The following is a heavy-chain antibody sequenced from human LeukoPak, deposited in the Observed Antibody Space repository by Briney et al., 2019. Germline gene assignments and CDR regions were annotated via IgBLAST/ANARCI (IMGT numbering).Heavy chain of an antibody. J-gene: IGHJ5*02. V-gene: IGHV4-59*08. D-gene: IGHD1-26*01. CDR3: ARSSGSYLNWFDP. Sequence: SETLSLTCAVYGGSFSSYYWSWIRQPPGKGLEWIGYIYYSGSTNYNPSLKSRVTISVDTSKNQFSLKLSSETAADTAVYYCARSSGSYLNWFDPWGQGTLVTVSS. CDR2: IYYSGST. CDR1: GGSFSSYY.